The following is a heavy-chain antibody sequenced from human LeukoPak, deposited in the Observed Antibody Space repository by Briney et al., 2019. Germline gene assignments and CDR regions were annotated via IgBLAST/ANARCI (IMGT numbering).Heavy chain of an antibody. Sequence: ASVKVSCKTSGYPFATWEINWVRQAAGQGLEWMRWVHPNGGNTAYAQKFQGRVTVTRDTSISTAYMELSGLTSDDTAVYFCARGPRNDPWGQGTLVTVSS. V-gene: IGHV1-8*01. D-gene: IGHD1-14*01. J-gene: IGHJ5*02. CDR1: GYPFATWE. CDR3: ARGPRNDP. CDR2: VHPNGGNT.